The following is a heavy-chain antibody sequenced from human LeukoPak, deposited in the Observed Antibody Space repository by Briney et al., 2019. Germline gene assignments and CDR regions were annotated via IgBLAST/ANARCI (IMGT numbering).Heavy chain of an antibody. CDR3: ARHGGEGTFNY. V-gene: IGHV3-66*02. J-gene: IGHJ4*02. D-gene: IGHD3-16*01. Sequence: GGSLRLSCVVSGFTVSSKYMNWVRQAPGKGLEWVSVIHSDGRTYYADSVKGRFTISRDTSKNTVSLQMNRLRTDDTALYYCARHGGEGTFNYWGQGTLVMVSS. CDR1: GFTVSSKY. CDR2: IHSDGRT.